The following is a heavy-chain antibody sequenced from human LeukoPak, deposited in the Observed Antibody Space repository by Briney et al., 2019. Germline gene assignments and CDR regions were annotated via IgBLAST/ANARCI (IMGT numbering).Heavy chain of an antibody. J-gene: IGHJ4*02. D-gene: IGHD2-15*01. CDR2: IHTSGST. CDR1: GGSNSSYY. CDR3: ARPGQSNWWVYFNY. Sequence: SETLSLTCTVSGGSNSSYYWTWIRQPPGKGLEWIGYIHTSGSTNYNPSLKSRVTMSVDTSKNQFSLRLSSVTAADTAVYYCARPGQSNWWVYFNYWGQGTPVTVSS. V-gene: IGHV4-4*09.